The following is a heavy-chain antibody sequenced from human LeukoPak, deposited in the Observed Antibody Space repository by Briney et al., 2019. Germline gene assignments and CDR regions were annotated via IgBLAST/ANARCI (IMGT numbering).Heavy chain of an antibody. CDR2: FDPEDGET. CDR3: ATSVQWLVAAYYYYGMDV. J-gene: IGHJ6*02. Sequence: GASVKVSCKASGYTFTGYYMHWVRQAPGKGLEWMGGFDPEDGETIYAQKFQGRVTMTEDTSTDTAYMELSSLRSEDTAVYYCATSVQWLVAAYYYYGMDVWGQGTTVTVSS. CDR1: GYTFTGYY. V-gene: IGHV1-24*01. D-gene: IGHD6-19*01.